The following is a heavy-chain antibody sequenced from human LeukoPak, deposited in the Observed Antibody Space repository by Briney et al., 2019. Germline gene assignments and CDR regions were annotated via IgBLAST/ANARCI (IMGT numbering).Heavy chain of an antibody. J-gene: IGHJ4*02. D-gene: IGHD6-19*01. CDR2: INAGNGNT. Sequence: ASVKVSCKASGYTFTSYAMHWVRQAPGQRLEWMGWINAGNGNTKYSQKFQGRVTITRDTSASTAYMELSSLRSEGTAVYYCARDYSSGWAGTFDYWGQGTLVTVSS. CDR3: ARDYSSGWAGTFDY. CDR1: GYTFTSYA. V-gene: IGHV1-3*01.